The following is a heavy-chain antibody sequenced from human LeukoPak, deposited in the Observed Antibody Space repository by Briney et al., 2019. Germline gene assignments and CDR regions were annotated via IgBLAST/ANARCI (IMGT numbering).Heavy chain of an antibody. D-gene: IGHD6-13*01. V-gene: IGHV3-30*03. CDR3: ARARYSSSWYRGY. CDR1: GFTFSSYG. J-gene: IGHJ4*02. CDR2: ISYDGSYK. Sequence: GGSLRLSCVVSGFTFSSYGVHWVRQTPGKGLEWLAVISYDGSYKNYADSVKGRFTISRDNSKNTLYLQMNSLRAEDTAVYYCARARYSSSWYRGYWGQGTLVTVSS.